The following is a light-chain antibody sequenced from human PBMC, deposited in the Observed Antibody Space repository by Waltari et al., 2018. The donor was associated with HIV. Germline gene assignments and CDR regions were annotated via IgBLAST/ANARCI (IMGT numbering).Light chain of an antibody. Sequence: IQLTQSPSSVSLSVGGPVSINCRASQNIGKTLAWYQLKSNKAPRLLIYEASRLDDGVPARFSGSGSKSNFSLDITNFQPEDYGIYVCQQAKTFPHTFAGGTRVE. J-gene: IGKJ4*01. CDR1: QNIGKT. CDR3: QQAKTFPHT. V-gene: IGKV1-12*01. CDR2: EAS.